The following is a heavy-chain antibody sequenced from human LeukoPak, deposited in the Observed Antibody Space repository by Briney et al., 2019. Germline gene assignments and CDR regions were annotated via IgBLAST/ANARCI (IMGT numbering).Heavy chain of an antibody. D-gene: IGHD3-3*01. J-gene: IGHJ6*03. Sequence: PSETLSLTCYVSGDSISSSYFWGWIRQPPGTGLEWIGNISHSENTFYNPSLKSRVTISVDTSKNHFSLNLSAATAADTAVYYCASPALMYDFWSGYYVLRDYYYYMDVWGKGTTVTVSS. V-gene: IGHV4-38-2*01. CDR2: ISHSENT. CDR1: GDSISSSYF. CDR3: ASPALMYDFWSGYYVLRDYYYYMDV.